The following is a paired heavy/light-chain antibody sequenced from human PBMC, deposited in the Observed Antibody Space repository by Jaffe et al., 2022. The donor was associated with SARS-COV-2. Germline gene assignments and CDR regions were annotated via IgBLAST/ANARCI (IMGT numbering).Heavy chain of an antibody. V-gene: IGHV3-7*03. CDR1: GFTLGNYW. Sequence: EVQLSESGGDLVQPGGSLRLSCAASGFTLGNYWMGWVRQAPGKGLEWVANIHPSGSGDYYVDSVKGRFTVSRDNTKNSLFLQMNSLRDSDTATYYCVRGGGGADYWGQGTLVTVSS. D-gene: IGHD3-16*01. CDR2: IHPSGSGD. CDR3: VRGGGGADY. J-gene: IGHJ4*02.
Light chain of an antibody. CDR1: QSLVKSDGNTD. J-gene: IGKJ2*01. V-gene: IGKV2-30*01. Sequence: DAVMTQSPLSLPVSLGQPASISCRSSQSLVKSDGNTDLSWFQQRPGQSPRRLIYQVSNRDSGVPDRFSGSGSGTDFTLKISRVEAEDVAVYYCMQYTHWPHTFGQGTKVDIK. CDR3: MQYTHWPHT. CDR2: QVS.